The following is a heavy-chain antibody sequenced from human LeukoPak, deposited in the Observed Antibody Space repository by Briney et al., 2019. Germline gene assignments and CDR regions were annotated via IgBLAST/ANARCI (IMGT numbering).Heavy chain of an antibody. CDR2: ISAYNGNT. Sequence: GASVKVSCKASGYTFTSYGISWVRQAPGQGLEWMGWISAYNGNTNYAQKLQGRVTMTTDTSTSTAYMELRSLRSDDTAVYYCARDLNFITMVRGVVEPFDSWGQGTLVTVSS. J-gene: IGHJ4*02. CDR1: GYTFTSYG. CDR3: ARDLNFITMVRGVVEPFDS. D-gene: IGHD3-10*01. V-gene: IGHV1-18*01.